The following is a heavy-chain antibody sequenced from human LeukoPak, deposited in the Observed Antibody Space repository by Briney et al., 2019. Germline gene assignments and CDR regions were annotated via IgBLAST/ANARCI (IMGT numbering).Heavy chain of an antibody. V-gene: IGHV3-7*01. J-gene: IGHJ4*02. CDR3: LRHHDH. D-gene: IGHD3-3*01. Sequence: PGGSLRPSYAASGFSLSRYWMSWVRQAPGKGLEWVASTQPDGSAQYYVDSVRGRFTISRDNAKNSLYLQMNSLRAADTAMYYCLRHHDHWGQGTLVTVSS. CDR1: GFSLSRYW. CDR2: TQPDGSAQ.